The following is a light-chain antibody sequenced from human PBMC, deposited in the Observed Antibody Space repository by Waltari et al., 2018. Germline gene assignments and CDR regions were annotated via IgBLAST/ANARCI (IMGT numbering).Light chain of an antibody. V-gene: IGKV2-28*01. CDR1: QSLLHSNGYNY. J-gene: IGKJ1*01. CDR2: WGS. CDR3: MQTLQTPPT. Sequence: DIVMTQSPLSLPVTPGEPVSISCRSSQSLLHSNGYNYLDWYLQKPGQSPQLLIYWGSNRASGVPDRFSGSGSGTDFTLKISRVEAEDVGVYYCMQTLQTPPTFGQGTKVEIK.